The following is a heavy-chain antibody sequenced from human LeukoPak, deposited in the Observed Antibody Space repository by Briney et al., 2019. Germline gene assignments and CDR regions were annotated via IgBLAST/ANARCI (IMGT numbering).Heavy chain of an antibody. CDR1: GLTFSSYS. J-gene: IGHJ4*02. Sequence: GGSLRLSCAASGLTFSSYSMNWVRQAPGKGLEWVSSISSSSSYIYYADSVKGQFTISRDNAKNSLYLQMNSLRAEDTAVYYCARDPLELRLTPFDYWGQGTLVTVSS. CDR2: ISSSSSYI. CDR3: ARDPLELRLTPFDY. V-gene: IGHV3-21*06. D-gene: IGHD5-24*01.